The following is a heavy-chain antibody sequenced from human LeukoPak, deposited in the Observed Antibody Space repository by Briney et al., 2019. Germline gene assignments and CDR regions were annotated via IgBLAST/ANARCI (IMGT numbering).Heavy chain of an antibody. V-gene: IGHV3-21*01. D-gene: IGHD6-13*01. J-gene: IGHJ4*02. CDR2: ISTSSSYI. CDR1: GFTFSSYS. CDR3: ARGSYSSSWYSQKPDFDY. Sequence: AGSLTLSWAASGFTFSSYSMNWVRQAPGKGLEWVSSISTSSSYICYAYSVKGRFTISRDNAKNSLYLQMNSLRAGDTAVYYCARGSYSSSWYSQKPDFDYWGQGTLVTVSS.